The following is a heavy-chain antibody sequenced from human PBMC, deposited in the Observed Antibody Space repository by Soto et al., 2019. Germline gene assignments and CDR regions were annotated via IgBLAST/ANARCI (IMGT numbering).Heavy chain of an antibody. J-gene: IGHJ6*02. CDR1: GFPFSDYS. Sequence: GGSLRLSCVASGFPFSDYSMVWVRQAPGKGLEWVSYIFVSSTIIYYADSVKGRFTISRDNAKNSLFLQMNSLRAEDTAVYYCTRDHGYGYGMDVWGQGTTVTVSS. D-gene: IGHD5-12*01. V-gene: IGHV3-48*04. CDR2: IFVSSTII. CDR3: TRDHGYGYGMDV.